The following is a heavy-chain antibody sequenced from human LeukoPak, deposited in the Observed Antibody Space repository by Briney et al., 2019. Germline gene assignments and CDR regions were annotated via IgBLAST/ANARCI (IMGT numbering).Heavy chain of an antibody. V-gene: IGHV4-59*01. Sequence: NPSEALSLTCTVSGGSISSYYWSWIRQPPGKGLEWIGYIYYSGSTNYNPPLKSRVTISVDTSKNQFSLKLSSVTAADTAVYYCARDFRIAATYYYGMDVWGQGTTVTVSS. CDR1: GGSISSYY. CDR3: ARDFRIAATYYYGMDV. CDR2: IYYSGST. J-gene: IGHJ6*02. D-gene: IGHD6-13*01.